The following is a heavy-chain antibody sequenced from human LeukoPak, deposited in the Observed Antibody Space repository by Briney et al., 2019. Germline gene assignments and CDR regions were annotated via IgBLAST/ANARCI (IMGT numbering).Heavy chain of an antibody. Sequence: KPSETLSLTCTVSGGSISSYYWSWIRQPAGKGLEWIGRIYISGSTNYNPSLKSRVTMSVDTSKNQFSLKLSSVTAADTAVYYCASLDYYGSGSYYNDYWGQGTLVTVSS. CDR2: IYISGST. CDR3: ASLDYYGSGSYYNDY. J-gene: IGHJ4*02. D-gene: IGHD3-10*01. V-gene: IGHV4-4*07. CDR1: GGSISSYY.